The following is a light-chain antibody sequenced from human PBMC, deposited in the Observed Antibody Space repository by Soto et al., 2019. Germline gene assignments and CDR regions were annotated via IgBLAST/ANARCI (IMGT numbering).Light chain of an antibody. Sequence: IVLTQSPDTLSLSPGEGATLSCRASHSVSGRYLAWYQQKPGQAPRLLIYDASSRATGIPDRFSGSGSGTDFTLTISSLEPEDSAVYYCQQYGSSPLLPFGGGTKVEIK. CDR1: HSVSGRY. V-gene: IGKV3-20*01. CDR3: QQYGSSPLLP. J-gene: IGKJ4*01. CDR2: DAS.